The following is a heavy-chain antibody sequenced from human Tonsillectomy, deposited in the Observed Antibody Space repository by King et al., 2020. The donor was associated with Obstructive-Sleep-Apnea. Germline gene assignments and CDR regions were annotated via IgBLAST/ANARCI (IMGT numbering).Heavy chain of an antibody. CDR1: GFTFSGSA. CDR2: IRSKADNYAT. J-gene: IGHJ5*01. D-gene: IGHD3-3*01. V-gene: IGHV3-73*01. Sequence: QLVQSGGGLVQPGGSLKLSCAASGFTFSGSAMHWVRQASGKGLEWVGRIRSKADNYATAYAASVKGRFTISRDDSKNTAYLQMNSLKTEDTAMYYCTKHGDPDDSWGQGTLVTVSP. CDR3: TKHGDPDDS.